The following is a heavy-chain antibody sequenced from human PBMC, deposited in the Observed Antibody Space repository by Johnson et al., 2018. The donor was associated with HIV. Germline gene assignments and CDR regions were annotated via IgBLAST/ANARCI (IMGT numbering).Heavy chain of an antibody. D-gene: IGHD3-10*01. CDR3: AKEAAMVQGGAFDI. V-gene: IGHV3-9*01. CDR1: GFTFDDYA. CDR2: ISWNSGSI. Sequence: VQLVESGGGLVQPGRSLRLSCAASGFTFDDYAMHWVRPAPGKGLEWVSGISWNSGSIGYADSVKGRFTISRDNAKNSLYLQMNSLRAEDTALYYCAKEAAMVQGGAFDIWGQGTMVTVSS. J-gene: IGHJ3*02.